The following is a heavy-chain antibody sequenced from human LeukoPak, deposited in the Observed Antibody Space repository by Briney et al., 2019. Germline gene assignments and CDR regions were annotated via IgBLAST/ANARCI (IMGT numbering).Heavy chain of an antibody. J-gene: IGHJ4*02. Sequence: SETLSLTCTVSGGSISGYYWSWIRQPPGKGLEWIGYIYYSGSTNYNPSLKSRVTISVDTSKNQFSLKLSSVTAADTAVYYCASLICGGDCPIWGQGTLVTVSS. CDR2: IYYSGST. D-gene: IGHD2-21*01. V-gene: IGHV4-59*01. CDR1: GGSISGYY. CDR3: ASLICGGDCPI.